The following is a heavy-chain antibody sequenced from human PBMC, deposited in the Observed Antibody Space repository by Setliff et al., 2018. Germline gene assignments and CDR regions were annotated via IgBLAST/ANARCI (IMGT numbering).Heavy chain of an antibody. CDR3: ARDPNYYDSSGQLLGDAFDI. D-gene: IGHD3-22*01. Sequence: ASVKVSCKASGYTFTAYYMHWVRQAPGQGLEWMGIINPSGGSTSYAQKFQGRVTMTRDTSTSTVYMELSSLRSEDTAVYYCARDPNYYDSSGQLLGDAFDIWGQGTMVTVSS. V-gene: IGHV1-46*01. J-gene: IGHJ3*02. CDR2: INPSGGST. CDR1: GYTFTAYY.